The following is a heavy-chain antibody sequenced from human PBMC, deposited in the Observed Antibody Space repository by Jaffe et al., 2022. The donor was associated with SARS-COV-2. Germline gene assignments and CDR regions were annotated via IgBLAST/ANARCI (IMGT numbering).Heavy chain of an antibody. CDR1: GGSISSGSYY. CDR2: IYTSGST. Sequence: QVQLQESGPGLVKPSQTLSLTCTVSGGSISSGSYYWSWIRQPAGKGLEWIGRIYTSGSTNYNPSLKSRVTISVDTSKNQFSLKLSSVTAADTAVYYCARDLQYFQHWGQGTLVTVSS. V-gene: IGHV4-61*02. CDR3: ARDLQYFQH. J-gene: IGHJ1*01.